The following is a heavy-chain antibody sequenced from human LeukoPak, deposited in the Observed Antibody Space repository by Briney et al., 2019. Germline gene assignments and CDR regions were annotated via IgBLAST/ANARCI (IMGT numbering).Heavy chain of an antibody. CDR2: ISAYNGNT. J-gene: IGHJ5*02. Sequence: ASVKVSCKASGYTFTSYGISWVRQAPGQGLEWMGWISAYNGNTNYAQKLQGRVTMTTDTSTSTAYMELRSLRSDDTAVYYCAREGSYYYGSGSYCVWFDPWGQGTLVTVSS. V-gene: IGHV1-18*01. CDR1: GYTFTSYG. CDR3: AREGSYYYGSGSYCVWFDP. D-gene: IGHD3-10*01.